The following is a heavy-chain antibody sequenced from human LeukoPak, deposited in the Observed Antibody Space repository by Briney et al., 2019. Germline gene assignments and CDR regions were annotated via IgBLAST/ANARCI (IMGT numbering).Heavy chain of an antibody. V-gene: IGHV1-2*02. CDR3: AGGWFVELFHLFDF. CDR2: INPNSGGT. J-gene: IGHJ4*02. D-gene: IGHD3-10*01. CDR1: GNNFTGYY. Sequence: GASVKVSCKASGNNFTGYYMHWVRQAPGQGLEWMGWINPNSGGTNFAQKFQGRVTMTRDTSISTVYMELSRLRSDDTAVYYCAGGWFVELFHLFDFWGQGTLVTVSS.